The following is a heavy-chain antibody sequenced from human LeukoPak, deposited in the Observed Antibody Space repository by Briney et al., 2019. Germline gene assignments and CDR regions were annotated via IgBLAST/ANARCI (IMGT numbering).Heavy chain of an antibody. CDR3: ATQTGDVDYYGLDV. CDR1: GFTVSGNY. J-gene: IGHJ6*02. CDR2: IYSGGST. V-gene: IGHV3-53*01. D-gene: IGHD7-27*01. Sequence: PGGSLRLSCAASGFTVSGNYMSWVRPAPGKGLEWVSVIYSGGSTYYADSVQGRFTISRDNSKNTLYLQMNSLRVEDTAVYYCATQTGDVDYYGLDVWGQGTTVTVSS.